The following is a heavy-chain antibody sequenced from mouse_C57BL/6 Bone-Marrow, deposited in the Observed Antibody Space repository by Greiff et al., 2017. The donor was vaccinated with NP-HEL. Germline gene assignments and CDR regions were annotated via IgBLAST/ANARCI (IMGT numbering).Heavy chain of an antibody. J-gene: IGHJ3*01. CDR2: INPSSGYT. D-gene: IGHD2-1*01. CDR3: AREEGIYYGNLAWFAY. CDR1: GYTFTSYT. Sequence: VQLQQSGAELARPGASVKMSCKASGYTFTSYTMHWVKQRPGQGLEWIGYINPSSGYTKYNKKFKDKATLTADKSSSTAYMQLSSLTSEDSAVYYCAREEGIYYGNLAWFAYWGQGTLVTVSA. V-gene: IGHV1-4*01.